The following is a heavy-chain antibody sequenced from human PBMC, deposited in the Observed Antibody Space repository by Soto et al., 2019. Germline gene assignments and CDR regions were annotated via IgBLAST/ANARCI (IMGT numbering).Heavy chain of an antibody. CDR2: VYHTGGT. Sequence: SETLSLTCAFYGLSGGSFSGYYWTWVRQPPRKGLEWIGEVYHTGGTRYNPSLKGRVTISVDKPNNQFSLKLTSMTGADTAVYYCATRPPQIVVTLLPFPSWGQGTPVTVSS. CDR1: GLSGGSFSGYY. CDR3: ATRPPQIVVTLLPFPS. J-gene: IGHJ5*02. V-gene: IGHV4-34*01. D-gene: IGHD2-15*01.